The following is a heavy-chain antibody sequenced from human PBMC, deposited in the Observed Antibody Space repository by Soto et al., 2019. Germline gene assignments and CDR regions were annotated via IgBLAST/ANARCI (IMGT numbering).Heavy chain of an antibody. J-gene: IGHJ4*02. CDR2: IYYSGST. CDR1: GGSISSGGYY. CDR3: ARGVTMVRGVIHTPYFDY. D-gene: IGHD3-10*01. V-gene: IGHV4-31*03. Sequence: QVQLQESGPGLVKPSQTLSLTCTVSGGSISSGGYYWSWIRQHPGKGLEWIGYIYYSGSTYYNPSLKSRVTVSVDTSKNQFSLKLSSVTAADTAVYYCARGVTMVRGVIHTPYFDYWGQGTLVTVSS.